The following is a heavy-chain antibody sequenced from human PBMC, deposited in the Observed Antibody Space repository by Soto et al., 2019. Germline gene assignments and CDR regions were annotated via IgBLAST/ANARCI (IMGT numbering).Heavy chain of an antibody. CDR1: GGSVTNSSYY. V-gene: IGHV4-39*01. CDR2: VYYRGRS. Sequence: SETLSLTCTVSGGSVTNSSYYWGWIRQSPGKGLEWIGSVYYRGRSYSKSSVKSRVTLSVDTSKNRFSLSLNSVTASDTAVYFCVSQRTTVPTQAYFDYWGPGALVTVSS. CDR3: VSQRTTVPTQAYFDY. D-gene: IGHD4-17*01. J-gene: IGHJ4*02.